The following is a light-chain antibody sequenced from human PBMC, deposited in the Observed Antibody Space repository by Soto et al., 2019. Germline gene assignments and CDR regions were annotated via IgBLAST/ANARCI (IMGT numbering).Light chain of an antibody. CDR1: QSISSW. J-gene: IGKJ4*01. V-gene: IGKV1-5*01. CDR2: EAS. Sequence: DIQMTQSPSTLSASVGDRVTITCRASQSISSWLAWYQQKPGKAPKLLVYEASSLQSGVLSRFSGSGSGTEFTLTISSLQADDFAIYYCQQYRTYPGTFGGGTKVEIK. CDR3: QQYRTYPGT.